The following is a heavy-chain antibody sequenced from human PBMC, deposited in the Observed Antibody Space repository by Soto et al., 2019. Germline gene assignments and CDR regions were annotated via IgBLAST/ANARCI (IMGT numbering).Heavy chain of an antibody. Sequence: PAGSVRLSCSASAFIFSSCAMHWVRQAPGKGLEYVSGITSHGDNIYHADSVKGRFTISRDNSKNTLYLQMSSLRVEDTAVYYCVKGNQLLRYYFEYWGQGTLVTVSS. D-gene: IGHD3-10*02. CDR3: VKGNQLLRYYFEY. CDR2: ITSHGDNI. J-gene: IGHJ4*02. V-gene: IGHV3-64D*06. CDR1: AFIFSSCA.